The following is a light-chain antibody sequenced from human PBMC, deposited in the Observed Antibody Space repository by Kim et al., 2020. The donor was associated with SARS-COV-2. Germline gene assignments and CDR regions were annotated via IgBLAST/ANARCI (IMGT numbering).Light chain of an antibody. V-gene: IGKV3-11*01. CDR3: QQHSNWPALT. CDR2: DAS. J-gene: IGKJ4*01. CDR1: QSVSNS. Sequence: PGERATPSCRASQSVSNSLDWYQQKPGQAPRLLIYDASNRATGIPARFSGSGSGTDFTLTISSLEPEDFAVYYCQQHSNWPALTFGGGTKVDIK.